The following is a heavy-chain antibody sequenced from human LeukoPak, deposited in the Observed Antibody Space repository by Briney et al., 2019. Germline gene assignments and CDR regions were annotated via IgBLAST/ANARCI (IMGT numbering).Heavy chain of an antibody. J-gene: IGHJ2*01. CDR2: TYTSGST. CDR3: ARVSSSWYQDWYFDL. Sequence: SETLSLTCTVSGGSISSYDWSWIRQPAGKGLEWIGRTYTSGSTNYNPSLKSRVTMSVDMSKNQFSLKLSSMIAADTAVYYCARVSSSWYQDWYFDLWGRGTLVTVPS. D-gene: IGHD6-13*01. CDR1: GGSISSYD. V-gene: IGHV4-4*07.